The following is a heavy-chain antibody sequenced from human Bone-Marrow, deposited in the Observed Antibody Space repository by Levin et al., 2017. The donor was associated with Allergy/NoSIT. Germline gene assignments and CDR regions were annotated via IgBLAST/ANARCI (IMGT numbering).Heavy chain of an antibody. J-gene: IGHJ5*02. Sequence: GASVKVSCKASGYTFTGYYMHWVRQAPGQGLEWMGRINPNSGGTNYAQKFQGRVTMTRDTSISTAYMELSRLRSDDTAVYYCARARCSSTSCYSWFDPWGQGTLVTVSS. CDR2: INPNSGGT. V-gene: IGHV1-2*06. CDR1: GYTFTGYY. D-gene: IGHD2-2*01. CDR3: ARARCSSTSCYSWFDP.